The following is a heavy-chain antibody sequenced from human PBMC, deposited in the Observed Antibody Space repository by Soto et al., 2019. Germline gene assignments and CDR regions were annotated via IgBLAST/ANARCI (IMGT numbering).Heavy chain of an antibody. V-gene: IGHV4-59*01. CDR1: GDSISSYY. Sequence: PSETLSLTCTVSGDSISSYYWSWFRQPPGKGLQWIGYVSNGGGTNYNPSLWGRVTISLDTSKNQFSLRLSSVTAGDTAVYFCARGSINVGAQVNDCWGQGTLVTVSS. CDR2: VSNGGGT. D-gene: IGHD1-26*01. CDR3: ARGSINVGAQVNDC. J-gene: IGHJ4*02.